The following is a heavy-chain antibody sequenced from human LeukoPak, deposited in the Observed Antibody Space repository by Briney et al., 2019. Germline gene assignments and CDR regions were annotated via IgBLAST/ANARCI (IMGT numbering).Heavy chain of an antibody. J-gene: IGHJ4*02. CDR1: AFTFSSYG. D-gene: IGHD6-13*01. Sequence: PGGSLRLSCAASAFTFSSYGMHWVRQAPGKGLEWVAVISYDGSDKYYADSVKGRFTISRDNSKNTLYLQMNGLRPEDTAVYYCARAGYSSSCGYWGQGTLVTVSS. CDR2: ISYDGSDK. V-gene: IGHV3-30*03. CDR3: ARAGYSSSCGY.